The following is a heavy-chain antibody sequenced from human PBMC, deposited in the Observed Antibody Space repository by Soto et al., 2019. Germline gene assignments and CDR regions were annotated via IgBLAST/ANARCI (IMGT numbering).Heavy chain of an antibody. CDR2: ILHDGNNK. J-gene: IGHJ4*02. Sequence: GSLRLSCAASGFTFSTYIMHWVRQAPGKGLEWVAMILHDGNNKYYADSVKGRFTISRDNSKNTLYLQMNSLRTEDTAIYYCARDDEDGSYCDLGYWGQGTLVTVSS. CDR3: ARDDEDGSYCDLGY. V-gene: IGHV3-30-3*01. CDR1: GFTFSTYI. D-gene: IGHD3-10*01.